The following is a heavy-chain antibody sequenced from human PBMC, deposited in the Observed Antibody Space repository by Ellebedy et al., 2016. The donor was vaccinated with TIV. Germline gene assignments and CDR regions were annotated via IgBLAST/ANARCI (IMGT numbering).Heavy chain of an antibody. CDR2: INSKTDGGTT. V-gene: IGHV3-15*01. CDR1: GFTFNKAW. J-gene: IGHJ4*02. D-gene: IGHD3-22*01. CDR3: TTGPHYYDISGPPFDY. Sequence: PGGSLRLSCAAFGFTFNKAWMSWVRQAPGKGLEWIGRINSKTDGGTTDYAAPVKGRFTISRDDSKNTLFLQMNSLKTEDTAVYYCTTGPHYYDISGPPFDYWGQGTLVTVSS.